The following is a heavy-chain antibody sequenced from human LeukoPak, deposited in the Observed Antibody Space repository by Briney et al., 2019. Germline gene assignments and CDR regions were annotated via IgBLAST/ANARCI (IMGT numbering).Heavy chain of an antibody. Sequence: GGSLRLSCAASGFTFSSYAMSWVRQAPGKGLEWVSAISGSGGSTYYADSVKGRFTISRDNSKNTLYLQMNSLRAEDTAIYYRAKRSAESSGYFDYWGQGTLVTVSS. J-gene: IGHJ4*02. CDR3: AKRSAESSGYFDY. D-gene: IGHD6-19*01. CDR2: ISGSGGST. V-gene: IGHV3-23*01. CDR1: GFTFSSYA.